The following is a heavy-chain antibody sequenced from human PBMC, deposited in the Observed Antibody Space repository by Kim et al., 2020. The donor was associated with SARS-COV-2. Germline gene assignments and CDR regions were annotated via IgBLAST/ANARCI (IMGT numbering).Heavy chain of an antibody. CDR3: ATGRSFDFDY. D-gene: IGHD7-27*01. V-gene: IGHV4-39*01. J-gene: IGHJ4*02. CDR2: ST. Sequence: STYYKPSLKSQVTISVDTSKNQFSLKLSSVTAADTAVYYCATGRSFDFDYWGQGTLVTVSS.